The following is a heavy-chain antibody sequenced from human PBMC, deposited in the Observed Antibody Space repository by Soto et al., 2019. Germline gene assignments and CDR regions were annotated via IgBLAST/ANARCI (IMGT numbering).Heavy chain of an antibody. CDR1: GGSFSGYY. D-gene: IGHD3-22*01. J-gene: IGHJ4*02. CDR2: INHSGST. Sequence: QVQLQQWGAGLMKSSENLSLTCAVYGGSFSGYYWSWIRQPPGKGLEWIGEINHSGSTNYNPSLKSRVTISVDTSKNQFSLKLSSVTAADTAVYYCARGVVISYWGQGTLVTVSS. CDR3: ARGVVISY. V-gene: IGHV4-34*01.